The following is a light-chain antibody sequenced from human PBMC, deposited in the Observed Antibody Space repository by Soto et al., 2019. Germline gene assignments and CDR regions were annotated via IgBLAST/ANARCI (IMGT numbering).Light chain of an antibody. CDR2: DAS. Sequence: DIPMTQSPSSLSASVGDGVTITCRASRDISNSFAWFQQKPGKAPKYLIYDASKLQSGVPSRFSGSASGTDFTLTISSLQPEDFATYYCLQYDGYPFTFGLGTRLEIK. V-gene: IGKV1-16*01. CDR3: LQYDGYPFT. CDR1: RDISNS. J-gene: IGKJ5*01.